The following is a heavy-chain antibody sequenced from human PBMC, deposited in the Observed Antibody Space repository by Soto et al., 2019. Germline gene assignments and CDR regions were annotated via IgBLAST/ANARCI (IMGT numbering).Heavy chain of an antibody. D-gene: IGHD3-3*01. CDR1: GFTFSSYG. CDR2: ISYEGSNK. J-gene: IGHJ4*02. Sequence: QVQLVESGGGVVQPGRSLRLSCAASGFTFSSYGMHWVRQAPGKGLEWVAVISYEGSNKYYADSVKGRFTISRDNSKNTLYLQMNSLRAEDTAVYYCAKGGFDGAIFGVVITDYFDYWGQGTLVTVSS. CDR3: AKGGFDGAIFGVVITDYFDY. V-gene: IGHV3-30*18.